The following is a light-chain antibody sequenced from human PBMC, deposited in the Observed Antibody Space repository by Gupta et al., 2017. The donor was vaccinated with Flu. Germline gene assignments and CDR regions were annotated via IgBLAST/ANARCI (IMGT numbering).Light chain of an antibody. CDR1: QGISSY. J-gene: IGKJ4*01. CDR3: QQDDSYPLT. Sequence: PSSLSASTGDRVTITCRASQGISSYLAWYQQKPGKALKLLIYAASTVQSGVPSRFSGSGSGTDFTLTISCLQSEDFATYYCQQDDSYPLTFGGGTKVEIK. CDR2: AAS. V-gene: IGKV1-8*01.